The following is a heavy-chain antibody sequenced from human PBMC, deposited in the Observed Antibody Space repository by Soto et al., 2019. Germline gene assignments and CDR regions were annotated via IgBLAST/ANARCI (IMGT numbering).Heavy chain of an antibody. Sequence: EVQLVESGGGLVQPGDSLRLSCVASGFTFSTLWMSWVRQAPGKGLEWVAYINPDGSERNYVDSVKGRFTISRDNAKNSLFLLMNSLRVDDTAVSSCARLAGPARTAYSGQGNLVTVSS. CDR2: INPDGSER. CDR3: ARLAGPARTAY. D-gene: IGHD2-21*02. V-gene: IGHV3-7*01. J-gene: IGHJ4*02. CDR1: GFTFSTLW.